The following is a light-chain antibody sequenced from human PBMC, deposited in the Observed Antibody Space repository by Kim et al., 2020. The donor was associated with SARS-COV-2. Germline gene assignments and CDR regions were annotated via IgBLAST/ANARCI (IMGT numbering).Light chain of an antibody. CDR1: QDIKTW. J-gene: IGKJ4*01. CDR2: AAS. CDR3: QQAESFSPLT. Sequence: ASVGDRVNITCRASQDIKTWLAWYQQKPGKAPKLLIYAASSLQRGVPSRFSGNGSGTDFTLTISSLRPEDFATYYCQQAESFSPLTFGGGTKVEI. V-gene: IGKV1-12*01.